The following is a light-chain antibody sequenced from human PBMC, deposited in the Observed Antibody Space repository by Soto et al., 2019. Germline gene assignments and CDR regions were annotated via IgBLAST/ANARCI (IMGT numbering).Light chain of an antibody. Sequence: DVVVTQSPLSLPVTLGQPASISCRSSQSLVYSDGNTYLSWFHQRPGQSPRRLIYKVSNRDSGVPDRFSGSWSGTDFTLKISRVEAEDVGVYYCMQGTHWPLYTFGQGTKLEIK. CDR3: MQGTHWPLYT. CDR2: KVS. V-gene: IGKV2-30*01. J-gene: IGKJ2*01. CDR1: QSLVYSDGNTY.